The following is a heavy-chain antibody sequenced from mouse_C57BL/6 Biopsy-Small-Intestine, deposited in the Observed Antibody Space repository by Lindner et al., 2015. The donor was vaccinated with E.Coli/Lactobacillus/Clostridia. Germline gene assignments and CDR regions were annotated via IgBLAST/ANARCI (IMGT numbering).Heavy chain of an antibody. CDR3: ARLYFGSGSVVFDY. V-gene: IGHV1-4*01. CDR2: INAANGDT. CDR1: GYTFSRYT. Sequence: SVKVSCKASGYTFSRYTIHWVRQAPGQRLEWMGWINAANGDTKYSQNFQDRVTITRDTSASTAYMELSSLRFEDTAVYYCARLYFGSGSVVFDYWGQGSLVTVSS. D-gene: IGHD1-1*02. J-gene: IGHJ4*01.